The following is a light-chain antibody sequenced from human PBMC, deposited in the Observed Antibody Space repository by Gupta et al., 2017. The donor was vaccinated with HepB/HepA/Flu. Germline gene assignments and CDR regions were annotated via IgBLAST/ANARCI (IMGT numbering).Light chain of an antibody. CDR2: RNN. V-gene: IGLV1-47*01. J-gene: IGLJ2*01. CDR1: SSNIGSNY. CDR3: AAWDDSLSGPV. Sequence: QSVLTQPPSASGTPGQRVTIPCSGSSSNIGSNYVYWYQQLPGTAPKLLIYRNNQRPSGVPDRFSGSKSSTSASLAISGLRSEDEADYYCAAWDDSLSGPVFGGGTKLTVL.